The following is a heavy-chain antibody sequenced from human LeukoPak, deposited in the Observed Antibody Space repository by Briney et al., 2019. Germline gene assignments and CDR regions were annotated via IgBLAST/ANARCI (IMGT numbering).Heavy chain of an antibody. J-gene: IGHJ4*01. CDR3: AKVLAVAGRVDY. Sequence: GGSLRLSCAASGFTFSSYAMSWVRQAPGKGLEWVSAISGSGGSTYYADSVKGRFTISRDNSKNTLYLQMNSLRAEDTDVYYCAKVLAVAGRVDYWGHGTLVTVSS. D-gene: IGHD6-19*01. CDR1: GFTFSSYA. CDR2: ISGSGGST. V-gene: IGHV3-23*01.